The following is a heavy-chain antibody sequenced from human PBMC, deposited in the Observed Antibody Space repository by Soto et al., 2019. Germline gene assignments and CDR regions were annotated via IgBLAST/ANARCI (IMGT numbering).Heavy chain of an antibody. CDR3: ARHLGVAVAGTRWYFDL. V-gene: IGHV5-51*01. CDR2: IYPGDSET. CDR1: GYKFTTYW. Sequence: PGEPLKISCEASGYKFTTYWIGWVRQMPGKGLEWMGIIYPGDSETRYNPSFQGHVTISADKSNNTTYLQWSSLKASDTATYYCARHLGVAVAGTRWYFDLWGRGTLVTVSS. J-gene: IGHJ2*01. D-gene: IGHD6-19*01.